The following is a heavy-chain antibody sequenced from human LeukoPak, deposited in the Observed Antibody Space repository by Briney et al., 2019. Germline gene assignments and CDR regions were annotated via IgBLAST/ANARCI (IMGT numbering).Heavy chain of an antibody. CDR2: IIPIFGTA. D-gene: IGHD6-19*01. CDR1: GGTFSSYA. CDR3: ARVMPGYSSGWFLFDY. Sequence: SVKASCTASGGTFSSYAISWVRQAPGQGLEWMGGIIPIFGTANYAQKFQGRVTITADESTSTAYMELSSLRSEDTAVYYCARVMPGYSSGWFLFDYWGQGTLVTVSS. J-gene: IGHJ4*02. V-gene: IGHV1-69*01.